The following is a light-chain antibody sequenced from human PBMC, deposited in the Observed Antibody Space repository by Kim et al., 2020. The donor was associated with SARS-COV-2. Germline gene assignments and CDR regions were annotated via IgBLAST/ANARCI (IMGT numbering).Light chain of an antibody. CDR3: LQYNNWPGT. J-gene: IGKJ1*01. V-gene: IGKV3-15*01. Sequence: EIMMTQSPATLSVSPGERATLSCRASQSVRSNLAWYQQKPGQAPRLLIYGASTRANGIPARFSGSGSGTEFTLTISSLQSEDFAFYYCLQYNNWPGTFGQGTKVDIK. CDR1: QSVRSN. CDR2: GAS.